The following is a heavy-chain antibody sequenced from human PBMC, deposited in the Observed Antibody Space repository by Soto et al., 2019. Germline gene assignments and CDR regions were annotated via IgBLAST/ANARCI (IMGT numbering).Heavy chain of an antibody. Sequence: SVKVSCKASGGSFSTYGINWVRLAPGQGLEWMGGIIPKFGTTNYAQKFRGRVTITADESTNTAYMELRSLRSDDTAVYYCARDPYHVLMVNAPNLYGMDVWGQGTTVTVSS. CDR3: ARDPYHVLMVNAPNLYGMDV. J-gene: IGHJ6*02. V-gene: IGHV1-69*13. D-gene: IGHD2-8*01. CDR2: IIPKFGTT. CDR1: GGSFSTYG.